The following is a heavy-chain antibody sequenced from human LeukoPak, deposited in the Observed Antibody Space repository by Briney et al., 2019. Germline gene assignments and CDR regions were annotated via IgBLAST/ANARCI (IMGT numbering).Heavy chain of an antibody. D-gene: IGHD5-18*01. CDR2: IYDGGRT. Sequence: SETLSLTCTVSGASISSGDYYWTWIRQPPGKGLEWIGYIYDGGRTDFNPSLKSRVTISVDRSKNQFSLKLSSVTAADTAVYYCARHGIDTAMVVPGRFDPWGQGTLVTVSS. V-gene: IGHV4-30-2*01. CDR1: GASISSGDYY. CDR3: ARHGIDTAMVVPGRFDP. J-gene: IGHJ5*02.